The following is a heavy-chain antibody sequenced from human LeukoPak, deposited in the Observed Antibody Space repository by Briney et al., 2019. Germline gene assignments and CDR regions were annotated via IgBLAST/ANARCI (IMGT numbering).Heavy chain of an antibody. CDR1: NGSFSNHF. Sequence: SETLSLTCTVSNGSFSNHFWSWIRQPPGKGLEWIGYIYYSGSTNYNPSLKSRVTISVDTSKNQFSLKLSSVTAADTAVYYCASWGSGSYYTRHLDYWGQGTLVTVSS. CDR2: IYYSGST. CDR3: ASWGSGSYYTRHLDY. D-gene: IGHD3-10*01. V-gene: IGHV4-59*11. J-gene: IGHJ4*02.